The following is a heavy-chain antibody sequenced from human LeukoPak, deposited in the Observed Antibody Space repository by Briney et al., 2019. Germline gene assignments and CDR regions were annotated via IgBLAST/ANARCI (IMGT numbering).Heavy chain of an antibody. V-gene: IGHV3-74*01. D-gene: IGHD3-3*01. CDR1: GFMFSNYW. Sequence: GGSLRLSCAASGFMFSNYWMHWARQAPGRGLVWVSRINTDGRRKSYADYVKGRFTISRDNAKNTLYLQMNSLRAADTAVYYCARDHRDFWSGYNYYYYYYMDVWGKGTTVTVSS. CDR3: ARDHRDFWSGYNYYYYYYMDV. J-gene: IGHJ6*03. CDR2: INTDGRRK.